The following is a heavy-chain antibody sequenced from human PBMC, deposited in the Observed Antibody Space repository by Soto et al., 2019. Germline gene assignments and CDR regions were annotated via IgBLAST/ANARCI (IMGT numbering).Heavy chain of an antibody. CDR3: ARHRAARRLDAFDI. CDR1: GYSFTTYL. J-gene: IGHJ3*02. V-gene: IGHV5-51*01. Sequence: PGESLKISCKGSGYSFTTYLIGWVRQMPGKGLEWMGVIYPGDSDTRYSPSFQGQVTISADKSVSTAYLQWSSLKASDTAMYFCARHRAARRLDAFDIWGQGTMVTVSS. D-gene: IGHD6-6*01. CDR2: IYPGDSDT.